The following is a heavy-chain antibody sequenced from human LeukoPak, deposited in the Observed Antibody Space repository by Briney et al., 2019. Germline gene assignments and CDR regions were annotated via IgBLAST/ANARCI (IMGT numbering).Heavy chain of an antibody. V-gene: IGHV4-59*08. J-gene: IGHJ4*02. CDR2: IHYNGST. Sequence: SETLSLTCTISGGSSSSYYWSWIRQPPGKGLEWIGYIHYNGSTNYNPSLKSRATISLDTSKNQVSLKLTSVTAADTAVYYCARRASGSYPDYFDSWGQGTLVTVSS. CDR3: ARRASGSYPDYFDS. CDR1: GGSSSSYY. D-gene: IGHD1-26*01.